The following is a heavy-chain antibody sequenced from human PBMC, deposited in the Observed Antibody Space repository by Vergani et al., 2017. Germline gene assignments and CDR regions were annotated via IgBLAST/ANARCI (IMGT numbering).Heavy chain of an antibody. CDR2: ISSSSSYI. CDR1: GFTFSSYS. D-gene: IGHD4-17*01. J-gene: IGHJ4*02. CDR3: AREDGDYLCDY. Sequence: EVQLVESGGGLVKPGGSLRLSCAASGFTFSSYSMNWVRQAPGKGREWVSSISSSSSYIYYADSVKGRCTISRDNAKNSLYLQMNSLRAEDTAVYYCAREDGDYLCDYWGQGTLVTVSS. V-gene: IGHV3-21*01.